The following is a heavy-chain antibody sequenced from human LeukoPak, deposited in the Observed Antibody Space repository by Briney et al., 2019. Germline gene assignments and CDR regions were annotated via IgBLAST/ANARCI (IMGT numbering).Heavy chain of an antibody. D-gene: IGHD3-10*01. Sequence: SETLSLTCAVSGGSISSSNWWSWVRQPPGKGLEWIGEIYHSGSTNYNPSLKSRVTISVDKSKNQFSLKLSSVTAADTAVYYCARGMVRGVLYYFDYWGQGTLVTVSS. CDR1: GGSISSSNW. J-gene: IGHJ4*02. V-gene: IGHV4-4*02. CDR3: ARGMVRGVLYYFDY. CDR2: IYHSGST.